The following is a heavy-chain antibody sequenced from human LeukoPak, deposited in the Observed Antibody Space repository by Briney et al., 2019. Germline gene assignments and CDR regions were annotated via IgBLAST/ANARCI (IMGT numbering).Heavy chain of an antibody. V-gene: IGHV1-8*01. CDR3: ARRRSSWLLYYYYMDV. CDR1: GYTFTSYD. D-gene: IGHD6-13*01. Sequence: ASVKVSCKASGYTFTSYDINWVRQATGQGLEWMGWMNPNSGNTGYAQKFQGRVTMTRNTSISTAYLELSSLRSEDTAVYYCARRRSSWLLYYYYMDVWGKGTTVTVSS. CDR2: MNPNSGNT. J-gene: IGHJ6*03.